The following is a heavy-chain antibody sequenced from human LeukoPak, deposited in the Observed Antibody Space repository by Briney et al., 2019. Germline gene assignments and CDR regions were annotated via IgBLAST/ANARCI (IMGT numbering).Heavy chain of an antibody. V-gene: IGHV3-48*01. CDR2: ISSSSSTI. CDR1: GFTFSSYS. CDR3: ATVPDVTYYYGSGSYYD. J-gene: IGHJ4*02. Sequence: PGGSLRLSCAASGFTFSSYSMNWVRQAPGKGLEWVSCISSSSSTIYYADSVKGRFTISRDNAKNSLYLQMNSLRAEDTAVYYCATVPDVTYYYGSGSYYDWGQGTLVTVSS. D-gene: IGHD3-10*01.